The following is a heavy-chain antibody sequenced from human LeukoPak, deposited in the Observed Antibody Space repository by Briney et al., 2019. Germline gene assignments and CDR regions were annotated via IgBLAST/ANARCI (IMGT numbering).Heavy chain of an antibody. CDR3: ARGTLRYYYDSPYYFDY. Sequence: GASVKVSYKASGYTFTSYDINWVRQATGQGLEWMGWMNPNSGNTGYAQKFQGRVTITRNTSISTAYMELSSLRSEDTAVYYCARGTLRYYYDSPYYFDYWGQGTLVTVSS. CDR1: GYTFTSYD. J-gene: IGHJ4*02. D-gene: IGHD3-22*01. CDR2: MNPNSGNT. V-gene: IGHV1-8*03.